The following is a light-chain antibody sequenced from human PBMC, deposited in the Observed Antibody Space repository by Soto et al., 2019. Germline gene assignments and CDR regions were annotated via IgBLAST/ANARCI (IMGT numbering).Light chain of an antibody. CDR2: GNT. Sequence: QSVLTQPPSVSGAPGQRVIISCTGGSSNIGADYEVHWYQQLPGTAPKLLIYGNTNRPSGLPDRFSGSKSGSSASLAITGLPAEDEAEYCCQSYDNTLQGCVFGTGTKLTVL. CDR1: SSNIGADYE. V-gene: IGLV1-40*01. J-gene: IGLJ1*01. CDR3: QSYDNTLQGCV.